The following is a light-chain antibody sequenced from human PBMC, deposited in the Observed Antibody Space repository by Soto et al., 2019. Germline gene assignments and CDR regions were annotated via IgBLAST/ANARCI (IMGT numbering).Light chain of an antibody. CDR1: SSDVGAYNY. CDR3: SSFASSNTWV. J-gene: IGLJ3*02. Sequence: QSALTQPPSASGSPGQSVTISCTGTSSDVGAYNYVSWYQQHAGKAPKLVIYEVTKRPSGVPDRFSGSKSANTASLTVSGLQGEDEADYYCSSFASSNTWVFGGGTQLTVL. V-gene: IGLV2-8*01. CDR2: EVT.